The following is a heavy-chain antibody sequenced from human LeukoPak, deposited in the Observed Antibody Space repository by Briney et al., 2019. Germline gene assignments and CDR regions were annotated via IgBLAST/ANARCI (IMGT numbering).Heavy chain of an antibody. V-gene: IGHV3-23*01. J-gene: IGHJ4*02. CDR2: ISGSGGRT. Sequence: GGSLRLSCAASGFTFSNAWMSWVRHAPGKGLEGVSAISGSGGRTYYADSVKGRFTISRDNSKKTLYLQMSSLRAKDTAVYYCARGYCSSSTCYSPFEYWGQGILVTVSS. CDR3: ARGYCSSSTCYSPFEY. CDR1: GFTFSNAW. D-gene: IGHD2-15*01.